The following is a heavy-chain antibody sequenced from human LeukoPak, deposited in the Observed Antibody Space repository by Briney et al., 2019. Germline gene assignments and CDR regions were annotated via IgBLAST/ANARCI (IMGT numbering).Heavy chain of an antibody. CDR2: IMGSGSGT. V-gene: IGHV3-23*01. J-gene: IGHJ4*02. CDR1: GFTFSSYA. Sequence: GGSLGLSCAASGFTFSSYAMTWVRQAPGKGLEWVSVIMGSGSGTYYADFVRGRFTISRDNSKNTLYLQMNSLRVEDTAVYYCAKELSGSGWRKFDYWGQGTLVTVSS. CDR3: AKELSGSGWRKFDY. D-gene: IGHD6-19*01.